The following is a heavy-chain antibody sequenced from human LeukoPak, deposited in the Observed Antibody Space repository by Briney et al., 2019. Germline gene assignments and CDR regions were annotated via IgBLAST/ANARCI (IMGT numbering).Heavy chain of an antibody. CDR1: GESFSGYY. CDR2: INHSGST. Sequence: SETLSLTCAVYGESFSGYYWSWIRQPPGKGLEWIGEINHSGSTNYNPSLKSRVTISVDTSKNQFSLKVNSVTAADTAVYYCARVSYSRGSPHFDYWGQGTLVTVPS. CDR3: ARVSYSRGSPHFDY. J-gene: IGHJ4*02. D-gene: IGHD3-22*01. V-gene: IGHV4-34*01.